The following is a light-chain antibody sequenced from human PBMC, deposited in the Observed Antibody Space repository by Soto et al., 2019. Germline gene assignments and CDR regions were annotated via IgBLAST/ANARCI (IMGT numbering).Light chain of an antibody. CDR1: QSVSRTY. J-gene: IGKJ1*01. V-gene: IGKV3-20*01. Sequence: EIVLTQSPVTLSLSPGERATISCRASQSVSRTYLAWYQQKPVQAPRLLIYATSSRATGIPDRFSGSGSGTDFTLTISRLEPEDFAVYYCQQYGRSGTFGQGTKVDIK. CDR3: QQYGRSGT. CDR2: ATS.